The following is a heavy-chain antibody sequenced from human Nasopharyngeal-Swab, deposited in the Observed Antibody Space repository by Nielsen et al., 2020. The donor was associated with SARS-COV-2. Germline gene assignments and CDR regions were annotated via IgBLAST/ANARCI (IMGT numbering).Heavy chain of an antibody. V-gene: IGHV3-73*01. CDR2: IRSKANSYAT. D-gene: IGHD1-26*01. Sequence: ESLKLPCAASGFTFSGSAMHWVRQASGKRVEWVGRIRSKANSYATAYAASVKGRFTISRDDSKNTAYLQMNSLKTEDTAVYYCTRGGIVGPPELGMDVWGQGTTVTVSS. CDR3: TRGGIVGPPELGMDV. CDR1: GFTFSGSA. J-gene: IGHJ6*02.